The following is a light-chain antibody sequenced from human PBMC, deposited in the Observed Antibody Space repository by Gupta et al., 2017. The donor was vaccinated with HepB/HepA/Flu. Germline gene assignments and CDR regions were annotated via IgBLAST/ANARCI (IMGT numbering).Light chain of an antibody. V-gene: IGLV2-8*01. Sequence: QSALTQPASASGSPGQSITISCTGTSSDVGCYNSVSWYQQHPGKAPKFMIYDVSKRPSGVADRFSGSKSGNTASLTVSGLQTEDEAYYYCSSYADSNNYVFGSGTKVTVL. J-gene: IGLJ1*01. CDR1: SSDVGCYNS. CDR3: SSYADSNNYV. CDR2: DVS.